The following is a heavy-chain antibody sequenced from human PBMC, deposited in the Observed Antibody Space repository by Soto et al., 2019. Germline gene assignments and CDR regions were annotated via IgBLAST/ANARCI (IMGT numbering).Heavy chain of an antibody. CDR1: GFTFSSYG. J-gene: IGHJ6*02. V-gene: IGHV3-33*01. CDR2: IWYDGSNK. Sequence: GGSLRLSCAASGFTFSSYGMHWVRQAPGKGLEWVAVIWYDGSNKYYADSVKGRFTISRDNSKNTLYLQMNSLRAEDTAVYYCARDPRGYCSSTSCHTGDRMDVWGQGTTVTVSS. D-gene: IGHD2-2*02. CDR3: ARDPRGYCSSTSCHTGDRMDV.